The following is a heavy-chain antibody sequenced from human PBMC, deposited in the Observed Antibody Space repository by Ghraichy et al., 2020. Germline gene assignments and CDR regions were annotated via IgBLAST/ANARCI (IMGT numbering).Heavy chain of an antibody. CDR3: ARRVPLRLGELSRPRYYYGMDV. Sequence: ASVKVSCKASGYTFTGYYMHWVRQAPGQGLEWMGWINPNSGGTNYAQKFQGRVTMTRDTSISTAYMELSRLRSDDTAVYYCARRVPLRLGELSRPRYYYGMDVWGQGTTVTVSS. V-gene: IGHV1-2*02. D-gene: IGHD3-16*02. CDR1: GYTFTGYY. J-gene: IGHJ6*02. CDR2: INPNSGGT.